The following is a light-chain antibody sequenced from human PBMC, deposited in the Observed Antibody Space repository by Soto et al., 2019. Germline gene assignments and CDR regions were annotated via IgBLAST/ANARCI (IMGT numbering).Light chain of an antibody. CDR1: STNIGRNP. CDR3: AAWDESLSGVV. CDR2: GND. J-gene: IGLJ2*01. V-gene: IGLV1-47*02. Sequence: QSVLTQPPSASGTPGQRVTISCSGTSTNIGRNPVYWYQQLPGTAPKLLIYGNDQRPSGVPDRFSGSKSGASASLAISGLRSEDEADYYCAAWDESLSGVVFGGGTKVTVL.